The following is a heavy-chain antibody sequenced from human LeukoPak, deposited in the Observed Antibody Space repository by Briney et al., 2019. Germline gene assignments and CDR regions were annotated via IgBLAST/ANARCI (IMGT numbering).Heavy chain of an antibody. CDR3: ARERTHDYGDYARWFDP. CDR2: ISRSSAYI. Sequence: GGSLRPSCAASEFTFSNDSVSWVRQAPGKGLEWVSSISRSSAYIYYADSVKGRFTISRDKAKNSVYLFMNSLRAEDTAVYYCARERTHDYGDYARWFDPWDQGTLVTVSS. J-gene: IGHJ5*02. CDR1: EFTFSNDS. D-gene: IGHD4-17*01. V-gene: IGHV3-21*01.